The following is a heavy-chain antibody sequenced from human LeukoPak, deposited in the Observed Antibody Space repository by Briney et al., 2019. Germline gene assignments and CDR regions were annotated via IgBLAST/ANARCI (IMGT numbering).Heavy chain of an antibody. J-gene: IGHJ6*03. CDR2: ISSCNGDT. CDR3: ARRLLELSGSHYSYYYLDV. V-gene: IGHV1-18*01. D-gene: IGHD1-14*01. CDR1: GYTFIKYG. Sequence: ASVTVSCTPSGYTFIKYGISWVRQAPGQGLEWMEYISSCNGDTQFEQKFQGRLTMTTDTYTTTAYMELRSLRSDDKAVYYCARRLLELSGSHYSYYYLDVWGKGTTLTVSS.